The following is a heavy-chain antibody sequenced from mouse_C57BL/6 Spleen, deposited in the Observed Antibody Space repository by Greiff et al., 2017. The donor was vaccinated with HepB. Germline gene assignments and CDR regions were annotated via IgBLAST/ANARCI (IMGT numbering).Heavy chain of an antibody. J-gene: IGHJ2*01. CDR1: GFTFSSYA. Sequence: EVKLVESGGGLVKPGGSLKLSCAATGFTFSSYAMSWVRQTPEKRLEWVATISDGGSYTYYPDNVKGRFTISRDNAKNNLYLQMSHLKSEDTAMYYCARDGGYLYYFDYWGQSTTLTVSS. D-gene: IGHD3-2*02. V-gene: IGHV5-4*01. CDR3: ARDGGYLYYFDY. CDR2: ISDGGSYT.